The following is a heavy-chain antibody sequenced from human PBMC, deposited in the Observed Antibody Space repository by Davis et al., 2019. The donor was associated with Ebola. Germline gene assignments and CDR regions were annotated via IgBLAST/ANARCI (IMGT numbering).Heavy chain of an antibody. CDR1: GSTSRSLW. Sequence: PGGSLRPSCAASGSTSRSLWTSWVRQAPGKGLEWVANIKQDGSEKYYVDSVKGRFTISRDNAKNTLYLQMNSLTAEDTAVYYCARRGLEIYYYYGMDVWGQGTTVTVSS. V-gene: IGHV3-7*03. J-gene: IGHJ6*02. D-gene: IGHD3-3*01. CDR2: IKQDGSEK. CDR3: ARRGLEIYYYYGMDV.